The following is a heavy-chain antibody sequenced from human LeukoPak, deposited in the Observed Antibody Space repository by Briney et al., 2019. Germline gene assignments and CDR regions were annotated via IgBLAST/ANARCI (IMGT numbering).Heavy chain of an antibody. V-gene: IGHV3-21*04. CDR3: AKDLTWRMGGSLDF. Sequence: GGSLRLSCAASGFTFSSYSMNWVRQAPGKGLEWVSSISSSSSYIYYADSVKGRFTISRDNAKNSLYLQMNSLRAEDTAVYYCAKDLTWRMGGSLDFWGQGTLVTVSS. CDR1: GFTFSSYS. D-gene: IGHD3-16*01. J-gene: IGHJ4*02. CDR2: ISSSSSYI.